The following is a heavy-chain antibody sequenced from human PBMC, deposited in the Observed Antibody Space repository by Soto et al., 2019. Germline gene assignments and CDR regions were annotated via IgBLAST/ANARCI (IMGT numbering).Heavy chain of an antibody. Sequence: QVQLVQSGAEVKKPGSSVKVSCKASGGTFSSYAISWVRQAPGQGLEWMGGIIPIFGAANYAQKFQGRVTITADESTTTAYMDLSSLRSEDTAVYYCARGRQQHLDRGFDYWGQGTLVTVSS. CDR3: ARGRQQHLDRGFDY. CDR1: GGTFSSYA. D-gene: IGHD1-1*01. J-gene: IGHJ4*02. V-gene: IGHV1-69*01. CDR2: IIPIFGAA.